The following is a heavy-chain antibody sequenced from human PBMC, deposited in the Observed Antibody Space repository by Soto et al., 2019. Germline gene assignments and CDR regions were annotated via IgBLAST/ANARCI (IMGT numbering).Heavy chain of an antibody. CDR1: GFTFSTYA. CDR3: ARGIRGYYGVDF. D-gene: IGHD3-10*01. V-gene: IGHV3-23*01. Sequence: GGSLRLSCAASGFTFSTYAMSWVRQAPGKGLEWVSTISGSGDSTYYANSVKGRFTISRDNAKNTLYLQINSLRAEDTAVYYCARGIRGYYGVDFWGQGTTVTVSS. J-gene: IGHJ6*02. CDR2: ISGSGDST.